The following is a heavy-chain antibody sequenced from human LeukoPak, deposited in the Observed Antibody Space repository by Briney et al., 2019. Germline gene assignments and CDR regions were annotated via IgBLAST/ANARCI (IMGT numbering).Heavy chain of an antibody. Sequence: GGSPRLSCAASGFSFSSYAMSWVRQAPGKGLECVSGISGSGDSTYYADSVKGRFTISRDISKKTLYLQMNSLRAEDTAVYYCAKPADSSGYYRPPFDYWGEGTLVTVSS. CDR2: ISGSGDST. CDR3: AKPADSSGYYRPPFDY. CDR1: GFSFSSYA. J-gene: IGHJ4*02. D-gene: IGHD3-22*01. V-gene: IGHV3-23*01.